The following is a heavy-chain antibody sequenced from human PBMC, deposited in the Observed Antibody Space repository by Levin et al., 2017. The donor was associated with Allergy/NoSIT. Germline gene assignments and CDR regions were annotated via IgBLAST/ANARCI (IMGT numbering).Heavy chain of an antibody. CDR1: GYTFTGYY. CDR2: INPNSGGT. D-gene: IGHD6-19*01. V-gene: IGHV1-2*06. Sequence: ASVKVSCKASGYTFTGYYMHWVRQAPGQGLEWMGRINPNSGGTNYAQKFQGRVTMTRDTSISTAYMELSRLRSDDTAVYYCARAGSSGPNYFDYWGQGTLVTVSS. CDR3: ARAGSSGPNYFDY. J-gene: IGHJ4*02.